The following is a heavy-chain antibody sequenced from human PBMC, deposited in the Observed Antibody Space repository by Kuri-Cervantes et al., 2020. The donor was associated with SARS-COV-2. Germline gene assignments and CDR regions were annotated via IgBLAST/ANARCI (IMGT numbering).Heavy chain of an antibody. D-gene: IGHD5-18*01. V-gene: IGHV3-13*03. CDR2: IGTAGDT. Sequence: GESLKISCAACGFTFSSYDMHWVRQATGKGLEWVSAIGTAGDTYYPGSVKGQFTISRENAKNSLYLQMNSLRAGDTAVYYCAKDQGDSYGISYFDYWGQGTLVTVSS. J-gene: IGHJ4*02. CDR3: AKDQGDSYGISYFDY. CDR1: GFTFSSYD.